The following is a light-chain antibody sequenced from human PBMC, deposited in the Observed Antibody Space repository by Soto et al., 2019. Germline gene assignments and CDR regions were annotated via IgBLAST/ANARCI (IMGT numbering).Light chain of an antibody. CDR3: QQYNNWPPAIT. J-gene: IGKJ4*01. CDR1: QSVSSN. Sequence: EIVMTQSPATLSVSPGERATLSCRASQSVSSNLAWYQQKPGQAPRLLIYGASTRATGIPARFSGSGSGTEFTLTISSLQSEEVAVYYCQQYNNWPPAITFGGMTKVDNK. V-gene: IGKV3-15*01. CDR2: GAS.